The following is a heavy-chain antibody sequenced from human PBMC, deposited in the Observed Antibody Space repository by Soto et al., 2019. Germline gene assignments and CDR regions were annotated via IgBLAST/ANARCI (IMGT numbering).Heavy chain of an antibody. J-gene: IGHJ4*02. CDR1: GGSISSGDYY. D-gene: IGHD3-22*01. Sequence: SETLSLTCTVSGGSISSGDYYWSWLRQPPGKGLEWIGYIYYSGSTYYNPSLKSRVTISVDTSKNQFSLKLSSVTAADTAVYYCARVYYYDSSGGNFDYWGQGTLVTVSS. CDR3: ARVYYYDSSGGNFDY. CDR2: IYYSGST. V-gene: IGHV4-30-4*01.